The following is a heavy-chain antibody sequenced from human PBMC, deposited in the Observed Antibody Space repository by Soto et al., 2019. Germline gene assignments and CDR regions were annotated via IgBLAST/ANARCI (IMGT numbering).Heavy chain of an antibody. V-gene: IGHV3-23*01. CDR2: ISGSGGST. D-gene: IGHD3-9*01. CDR3: AKDSRYFSPQDGMDV. J-gene: IGHJ6*02. CDR1: GFPFWSYA. Sequence: PGASLRLSSEASGFPFWSYAMRSVRQAPGKGLEWVSAISGSGGSTYYADSVKGRFTISRDNSKNTLYLQMNSLRAEDTAVYYCAKDSRYFSPQDGMDVWGQGT.